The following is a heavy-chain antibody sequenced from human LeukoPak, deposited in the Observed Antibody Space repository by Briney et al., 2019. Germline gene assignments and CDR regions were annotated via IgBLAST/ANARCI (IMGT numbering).Heavy chain of an antibody. J-gene: IGHJ2*01. CDR1: GYSFSSYG. CDR2: ISSYGKT. D-gene: IGHD3-16*01. CDR3: ARHRGIGPYWYFDL. Sequence: GASVKVSCKASGYSFSSYGITWARQAPGQGLEWMGWISSYGKTNFAQKFQGRVTMTTETSTSTGYMEMRSLRSDDTAVYYCARHRGIGPYWYFDLWGRGTLVTVSS. V-gene: IGHV1-18*01.